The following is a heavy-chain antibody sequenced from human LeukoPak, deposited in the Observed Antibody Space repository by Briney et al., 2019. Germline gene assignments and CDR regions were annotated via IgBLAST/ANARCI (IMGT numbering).Heavy chain of an antibody. CDR3: AKRGNPAVGHHYLDV. D-gene: IGHD2-2*01. J-gene: IGHJ6*03. V-gene: IGHV3-23*01. Sequence: GGSLRLSCAASGFTFRSYAMSWVRQAPGKGLEGVASITLSGGSTFYADSVKGRFTISRDNSKNTLYLQMNSLSAEDTAVYYCAKRGNPAVGHHYLDVWGKGTTVSVSS. CDR2: ITLSGGST. CDR1: GFTFRSYA.